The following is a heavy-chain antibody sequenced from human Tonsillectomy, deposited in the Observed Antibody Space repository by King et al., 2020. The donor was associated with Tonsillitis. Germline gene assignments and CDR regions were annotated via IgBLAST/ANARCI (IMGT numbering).Heavy chain of an antibody. D-gene: IGHD2-21*02. V-gene: IGHV3-23*04. CDR1: GFIFSSYA. J-gene: IGHJ4*02. CDR3: AKDHPMLPYCGGDCSSFDY. CDR2: ISGGGVNT. Sequence: VQLVESGGGLVQPGGSLRLSCAASGFIFSSYAMNWVRQAPGKGLEWVSAISGGGVNTYYVDSVKGRFTISRDNSKNTLYLQMNNLRAEDTAVYYCAKDHPMLPYCGGDCSSFDYWGQGTLVTVSS.